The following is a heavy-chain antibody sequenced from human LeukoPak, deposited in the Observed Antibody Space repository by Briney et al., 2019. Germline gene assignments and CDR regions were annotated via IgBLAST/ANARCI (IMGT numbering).Heavy chain of an antibody. V-gene: IGHV1-69*06. CDR2: IIPIFGTA. CDR3: ATERYYDSSGYYGWFDP. J-gene: IGHJ5*02. D-gene: IGHD3-22*01. CDR1: GGTFSSYA. Sequence: GASVKVSRKASGGTFSSYAISWVRQAPGQGLEWMGGIIPIFGTANYAQKFQGRVTMTEDTSTDTAYMELSSLRSEDTAVYYCATERYYDSSGYYGWFDPWGQGTLVTVSS.